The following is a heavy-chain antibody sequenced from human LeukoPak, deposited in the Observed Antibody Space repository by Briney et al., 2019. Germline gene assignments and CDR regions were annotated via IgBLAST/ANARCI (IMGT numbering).Heavy chain of an antibody. J-gene: IGHJ4*02. V-gene: IGHV3-11*06. CDR1: GFSFSDYY. Sequence: GGSLRLSCAASGFSFSDYYMSWIRQAPGKGLEWVSYISGSSGYTKYADSVKGRFTISRGNAKNSLYLQVNSLRAEDTAVYYCARGTGTTAYFDYWGQGTLVTVSS. CDR2: ISGSSGYT. CDR3: ARGTGTTAYFDY. D-gene: IGHD1-1*01.